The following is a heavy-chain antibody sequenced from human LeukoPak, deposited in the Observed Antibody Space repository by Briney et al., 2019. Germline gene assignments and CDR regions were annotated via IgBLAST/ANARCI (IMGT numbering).Heavy chain of an antibody. V-gene: IGHV3-7*01. CDR1: GFTFSSYW. Sequence: GGSLRLSCAASGFTFSSYWMSWVRQAPGKGLEWVASVKKDASEKYYVDSVKGRFTISRDNAKNSLYLQMNSLRVEDTAVYYCARSRLAGGMDVWGKGTTVTVSS. D-gene: IGHD2-15*01. J-gene: IGHJ6*03. CDR2: VKKDASEK. CDR3: ARSRLAGGMDV.